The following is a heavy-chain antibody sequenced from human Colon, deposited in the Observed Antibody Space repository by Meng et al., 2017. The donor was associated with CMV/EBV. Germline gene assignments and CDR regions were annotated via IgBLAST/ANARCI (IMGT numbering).Heavy chain of an antibody. J-gene: IGHJ4*02. CDR1: GYTFTSYD. V-gene: IGHV1-8*01. CDR2: MNPNSGNT. D-gene: IGHD6-19*01. Sequence: ASVKVSCKASGYTFTSYDINWVRQATGQGLEWMGWMNPNSGNTGYAQKFQGRVTMTRNTSISTAYMELSSLRSEVTAVYYCARVLKTGIAVAGIEYWGQGTLVTVSS. CDR3: ARVLKTGIAVAGIEY.